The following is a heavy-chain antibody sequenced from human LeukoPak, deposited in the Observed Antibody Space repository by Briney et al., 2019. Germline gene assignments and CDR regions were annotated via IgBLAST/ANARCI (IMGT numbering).Heavy chain of an antibody. CDR1: GASISSYY. CDR2: IYISGST. CDR3: ARDRGTWNDDGFDY. Sequence: PSGTLSLTCTVSGASISSYYWSWIRQPAGKALEWIGRIYISGSTNYNPSLKSRVTMSVDTSKNQFSLKLSSVTAADTAVYYCARDRGTWNDDGFDYWGQGTLVTVSS. V-gene: IGHV4-4*07. J-gene: IGHJ4*02. D-gene: IGHD1-1*01.